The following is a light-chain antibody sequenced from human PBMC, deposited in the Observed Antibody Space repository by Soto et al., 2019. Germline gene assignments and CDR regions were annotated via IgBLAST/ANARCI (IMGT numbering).Light chain of an antibody. CDR3: QQSLSIPIYT. V-gene: IGKV1-39*01. J-gene: IGKJ2*01. CDR1: QSIRSS. Sequence: DIRMTQSPSSLSASVGDRVTISCRASQSIRSSLHWYQQRPGTPPNLLIYGTSSLQSGVPSRFRGSGSGTDFTLTISGVQPEDFATYYCQQSLSIPIYTLGQGTKVDIK. CDR2: GTS.